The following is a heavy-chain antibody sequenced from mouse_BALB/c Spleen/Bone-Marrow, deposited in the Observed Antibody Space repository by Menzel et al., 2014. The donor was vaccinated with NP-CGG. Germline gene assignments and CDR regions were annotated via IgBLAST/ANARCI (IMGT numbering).Heavy chain of an antibody. D-gene: IGHD2-4*01. V-gene: IGHV3-2*02. Sequence: EVKVVDSGPGLVKPSQSLSLTCTVTGYSITRDYAWNWIRQFTGNKLEWMGYISYSGSTTYNPSLKSRFSITRDTSKNQFFLQLNSVTTEDTATYYCARSSSYDYDVGFAYWGQGTLVTVSA. CDR2: ISYSGST. CDR1: GYSITRDYA. J-gene: IGHJ3*01. CDR3: ARSSSYDYDVGFAY.